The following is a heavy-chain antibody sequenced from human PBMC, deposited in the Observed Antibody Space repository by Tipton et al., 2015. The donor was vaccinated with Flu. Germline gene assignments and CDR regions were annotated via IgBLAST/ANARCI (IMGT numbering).Heavy chain of an antibody. CDR3: AKAGPGDYYFAS. CDR1: GFTFSSYG. CDR2: ISYDGSNK. Sequence: SLRLSCAASGFTFSSYGMHWVRQAPGKGLEWVAVISYDGSNKYYADSVKGRFTISGDNSKNTLYLQMNSLRAEDTAVYYCAKAGPGDYYFASWGPGTLVPVSS. J-gene: IGHJ4*02. D-gene: IGHD3-10*01. V-gene: IGHV3-30*18.